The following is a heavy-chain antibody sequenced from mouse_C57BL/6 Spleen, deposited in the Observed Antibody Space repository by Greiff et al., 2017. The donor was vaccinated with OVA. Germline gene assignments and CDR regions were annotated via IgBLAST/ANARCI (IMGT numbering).Heavy chain of an antibody. D-gene: IGHD2-1*01. CDR2: IYPGDGST. CDR1: GYTFTSYD. Sequence: VMLVESGPELVKPGASVKLSCKASGYTFTSYDINWVKQRPGQGLEWIGWIYPGDGSTKYNEKFKGKATLTVDTSSSTAYMELHSLTSEDSAVYCCARHYGNYLYYFDYWGQGTTLTVSS. V-gene: IGHV1-85*01. CDR3: ARHYGNYLYYFDY. J-gene: IGHJ2*01.